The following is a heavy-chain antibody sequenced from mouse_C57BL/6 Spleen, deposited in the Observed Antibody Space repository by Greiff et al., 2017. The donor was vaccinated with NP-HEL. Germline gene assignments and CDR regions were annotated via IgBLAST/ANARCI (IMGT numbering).Heavy chain of an antibody. CDR2: IWSGGST. V-gene: IGHV2-2*01. D-gene: IGHD2-4*01. Sequence: VKVVESGPGLVQPSQSLSITCTVSGFSLTSYGVHWVRQSPGKGLEWLGVIWSGGSTDYNAAFISRLSISKDNSKSQVFLKMNSLQADDTAIYYSARSYDYDDAMDYWGKGPSVTVSS. CDR3: ARSYDYDDAMDY. J-gene: IGHJ4*01. CDR1: GFSLTSYG.